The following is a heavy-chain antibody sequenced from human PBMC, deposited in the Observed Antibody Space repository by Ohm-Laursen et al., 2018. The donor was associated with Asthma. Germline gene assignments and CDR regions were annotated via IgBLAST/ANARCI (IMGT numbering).Heavy chain of an antibody. CDR1: GFTFRSYA. CDR3: ARDRSYGLYYYYGMDV. D-gene: IGHD5-18*01. Sequence: SLRLSCTASGFTFRSYAMHWVRQAPGKGLEWVAVIWYDGSNKYYADSVKGRFTISRDNSKNTLYLQMNSLRAEDTAVYYCARDRSYGLYYYYGMDVWGQGTTVTVSS. V-gene: IGHV3-33*08. CDR2: IWYDGSNK. J-gene: IGHJ6*02.